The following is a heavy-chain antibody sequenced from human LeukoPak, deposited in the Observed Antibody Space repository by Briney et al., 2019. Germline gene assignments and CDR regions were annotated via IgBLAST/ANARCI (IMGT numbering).Heavy chain of an antibody. V-gene: IGHV3-21*01. CDR1: GFTFSSYS. CDR3: ARGERGLYCSSTSCYPVL. D-gene: IGHD2-2*01. Sequence: GGSLRLSCAASGFTFSSYSMNWVRQAPGKGLEWVSSISSSSSYIYYADSVKGRFTISRDNAKNSLYMQMNSLRAEDTAVYYCARGERGLYCSSTSCYPVLGGQGTLVTVSS. J-gene: IGHJ4*02. CDR2: ISSSSSYI.